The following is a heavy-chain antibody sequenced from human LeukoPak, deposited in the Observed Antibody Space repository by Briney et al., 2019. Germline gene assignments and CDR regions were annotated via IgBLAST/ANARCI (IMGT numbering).Heavy chain of an antibody. V-gene: IGHV1-46*01. J-gene: IGHJ5*02. CDR1: GYTFTSYY. CDR2: INPSGGST. Sequence: GASVKVSCKASGYTFTSYYMHWVRQAPGQGLEWMGIINPSGGSTSYAQKFQGRVTMTRDTSTSTVYMEPSSLRSEDTAVYYCARGHVYCSSTSCSLSWFDPWGQGTLVTVSS. CDR3: ARGHVYCSSTSCSLSWFDP. D-gene: IGHD2-2*01.